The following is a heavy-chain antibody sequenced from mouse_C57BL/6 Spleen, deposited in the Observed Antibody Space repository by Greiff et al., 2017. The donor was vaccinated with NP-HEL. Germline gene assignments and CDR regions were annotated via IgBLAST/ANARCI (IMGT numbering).Heavy chain of an antibody. Sequence: QVQLKESGAELARPGASVKLSCKASGYTFTSYGISWVKQRTGQGLEWIGEIYPRSGNTYYNEKFKGKATLTADKSSSTAYMELRSLTSEDSAVYLCARSPSEDYFDYWGQGTTLTVSS. CDR2: IYPRSGNT. D-gene: IGHD2-10*02. CDR3: ARSPSEDYFDY. CDR1: GYTFTSYG. V-gene: IGHV1-81*01. J-gene: IGHJ2*01.